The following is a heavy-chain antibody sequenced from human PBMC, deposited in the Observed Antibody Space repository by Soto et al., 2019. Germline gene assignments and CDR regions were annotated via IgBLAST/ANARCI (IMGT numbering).Heavy chain of an antibody. J-gene: IGHJ6*02. V-gene: IGHV1-69*13. Sequence: ASVKVSCKASGGTFSSYAISRVRQAPGQGLEWMGGIIPILGTANYAQKFQGRVTITADESTSTAYMELSSLRSEDTAVYYCARDPYNWNVDYYYGMDVWGQGTTVTVSS. CDR3: ARDPYNWNVDYYYGMDV. D-gene: IGHD1-20*01. CDR1: GGTFSSYA. CDR2: IIPILGTA.